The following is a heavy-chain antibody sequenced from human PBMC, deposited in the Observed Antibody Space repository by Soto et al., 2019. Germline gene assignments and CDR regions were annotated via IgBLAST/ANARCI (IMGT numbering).Heavy chain of an antibody. D-gene: IGHD3-16*01. J-gene: IGHJ4*02. V-gene: IGHV3-21*01. Sequence: EVQLVESGGGLVKPGGSLRLSCAASGFTFSSYSMNWVRQAPGKGLEWVSSISSSSSYIYYADSVKGRFTISRDNAKNSLDLQMNSLRAEDTAVYYCASSLNRYDYIWGSYEGGRDYWGQGTLVTVSS. CDR3: ASSLNRYDYIWGSYEGGRDY. CDR2: ISSSSSYI. CDR1: GFTFSSYS.